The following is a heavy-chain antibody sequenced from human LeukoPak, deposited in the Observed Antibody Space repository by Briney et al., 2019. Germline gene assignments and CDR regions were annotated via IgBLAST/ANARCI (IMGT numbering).Heavy chain of an antibody. CDR2: INPSGGTT. Sequence: ASVKVSCKTSGYTFTTYYIHWVRQAPGQGLEGLGIINPSGGTTTYAQKFQGRVTMTRDTSTSTVYMELNTLRSEDTAVYYCARGSNYYYDVTADYPRYWGQGTLVTVSS. CDR3: ARGSNYYYDVTADYPRY. D-gene: IGHD3-22*01. CDR1: GYTFTTYY. V-gene: IGHV1-46*01. J-gene: IGHJ4*02.